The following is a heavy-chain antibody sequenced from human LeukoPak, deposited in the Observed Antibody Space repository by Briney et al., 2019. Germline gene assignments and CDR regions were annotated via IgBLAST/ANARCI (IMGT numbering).Heavy chain of an antibody. D-gene: IGHD3-22*01. V-gene: IGHV4-61*02. Sequence: PSQTLSLTCTVSGGSISSGSYYWSWIRQPAGKGLEWIGRIYTSGSTNYNPSLKSRVTISVDTSKNQFSLKLSSVTAADTAVYYCARGSPSFGYYDSSGYYLGYYYYMDVWGKGTTVTVSS. CDR3: ARGSPSFGYYDSSGYYLGYYYYMDV. CDR1: GGSISSGSYY. CDR2: IYTSGST. J-gene: IGHJ6*03.